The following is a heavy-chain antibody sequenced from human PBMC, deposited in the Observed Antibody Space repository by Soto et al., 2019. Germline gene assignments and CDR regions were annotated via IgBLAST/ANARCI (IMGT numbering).Heavy chain of an antibody. CDR2: IIPIFGTA. Sequence: ASVKVSCKASGGTFSSYAISWVRQAPGQGLEWMGGIIPIFGTANYAQKFQGRVTITADKSTSTAYMELSSLRSEDTAVYYCARSRASDYYYGMDVWGQGTTVTVSS. J-gene: IGHJ6*02. CDR1: GGTFSSYA. V-gene: IGHV1-69*06. CDR3: ARSRASDYYYGMDV.